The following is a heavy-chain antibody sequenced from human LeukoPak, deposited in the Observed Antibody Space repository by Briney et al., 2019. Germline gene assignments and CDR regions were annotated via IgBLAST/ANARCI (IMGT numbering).Heavy chain of an antibody. V-gene: IGHV3-7*03. D-gene: IGHD3-22*01. CDR1: GFTFSSYW. CDR2: IKQDGSEK. CDR3: ARAHRGGYYDSSGSPDY. Sequence: QAGGSLRLSCAASGFTFSSYWMSWVRQAPGKGLEWVANIKQDGSEKYYVDSVKGRFTISRDNAKNSLYLQMNSLRAEDTAVYYCARAHRGGYYDSSGSPDYWGQGTLVTVSS. J-gene: IGHJ4*02.